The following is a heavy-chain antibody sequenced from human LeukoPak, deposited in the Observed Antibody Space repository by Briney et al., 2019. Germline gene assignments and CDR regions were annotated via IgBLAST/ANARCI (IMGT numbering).Heavy chain of an antibody. CDR3: AREGLGFDY. Sequence: PSETLSLTCTVSGGSISSYYWSWIRQPPGKGLEWIGYIYYSGSTNYNPSLKSRVTISVDTSKNQFSPKLSSVTAADTAVYYCAREGLGFDYWGQGTLVTVSS. D-gene: IGHD6-6*01. CDR1: GGSISSYY. CDR2: IYYSGST. J-gene: IGHJ4*02. V-gene: IGHV4-59*01.